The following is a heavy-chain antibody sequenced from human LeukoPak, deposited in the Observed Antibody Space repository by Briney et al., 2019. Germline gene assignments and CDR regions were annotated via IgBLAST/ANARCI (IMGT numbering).Heavy chain of an antibody. D-gene: IGHD5-18*01. Sequence: HAASVKVSCKASGYTFTSYYMHWVRQAPGQGLEWMGIVNPSGGSTSYAQKFQGRVTMTRDTSTSTVYMELSSLRSEDTAVYYCARDSYGYYFDYWGQGTLVTVSS. V-gene: IGHV1-46*01. CDR2: VNPSGGST. CDR3: ARDSYGYYFDY. CDR1: GYTFTSYY. J-gene: IGHJ4*02.